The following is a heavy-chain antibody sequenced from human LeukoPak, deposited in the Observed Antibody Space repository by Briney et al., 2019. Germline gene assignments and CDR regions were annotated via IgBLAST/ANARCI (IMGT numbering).Heavy chain of an antibody. D-gene: IGHD3-22*01. J-gene: IGHJ4*02. CDR3: AKPRYDSSGYYLFDY. Sequence: GRSLRLSCAASGFTFSSYGMHWVRQAPGKGLEWVAVISYDGSNKHYADSVKGRFTISRDNSKNTLYLQMNSLRAEDTAVYYCAKPRYDSSGYYLFDYWGQGTLVTVSS. CDR1: GFTFSSYG. V-gene: IGHV3-30*18. CDR2: ISYDGSNK.